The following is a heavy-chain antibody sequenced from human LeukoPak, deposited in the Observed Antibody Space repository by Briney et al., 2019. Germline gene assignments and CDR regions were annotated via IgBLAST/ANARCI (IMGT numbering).Heavy chain of an antibody. CDR2: ITSDSVTM. CDR3: ARVALRPIDYSNPEFDP. D-gene: IGHD4-11*01. Sequence: PSGTLSLTCAVSGGSISSGNWWSWVRQPPGQGLEWVSYITSDSVTMFYADSVKGRFTASRDNAENSMYLQMNSLRAEDTAVYYCARVALRPIDYSNPEFDPWGQGTLVTVSS. V-gene: IGHV3-48*01. CDR1: GGSISSGN. J-gene: IGHJ5*02.